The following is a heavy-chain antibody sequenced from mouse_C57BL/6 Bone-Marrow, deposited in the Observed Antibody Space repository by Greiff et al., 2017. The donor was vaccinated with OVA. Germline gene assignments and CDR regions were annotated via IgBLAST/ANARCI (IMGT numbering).Heavy chain of an antibody. V-gene: IGHV1-76*01. CDR2: IYPGSGNT. CDR3: ARSGYYYGSSYVVYFDY. CDR1: GYTFTDYY. J-gene: IGHJ2*01. D-gene: IGHD1-1*01. Sequence: QVHVKQSGAELVRPGASVKLSCKASGYTFTDYYINWVKQRPGQGLEWIARIYPGSGNTYYNEKFKGKATLTAEKSSSTAYMQLSSLTSEDSAVYCCARSGYYYGSSYVVYFDYWGQGTTLTVSS.